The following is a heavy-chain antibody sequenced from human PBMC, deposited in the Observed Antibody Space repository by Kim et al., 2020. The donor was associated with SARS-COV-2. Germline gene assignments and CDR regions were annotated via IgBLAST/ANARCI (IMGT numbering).Heavy chain of an antibody. Sequence: GGSLRLSCAASGFTFDAYGMNWVRQTPGKGLEWVSGINRNGDSTGYVDSAKGRFTISRDNAKNSLYLQMNSLRADDTALYYCVRGFYQCPLDYWGQGNLLTVSS. D-gene: IGHD2-2*01. CDR1: GFTFDAYG. CDR3: VRGFYQCPLDY. J-gene: IGHJ4*02. CDR2: INRNGDST. V-gene: IGHV3-20*04.